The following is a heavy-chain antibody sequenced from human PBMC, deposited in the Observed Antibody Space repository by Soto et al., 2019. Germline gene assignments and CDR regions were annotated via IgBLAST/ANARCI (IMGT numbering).Heavy chain of an antibody. J-gene: IGHJ4*02. CDR1: GYSFTAYY. Sequence: QVQLVQSGAEVKKPGASVTVSCKAPGYSFTAYYMHWVRQAPGQGLEWMGWINPNTGGNNYAQKFQGRVTLTSEASIRTALMELNRLRSDDTAIYYCTRTLRSTVTSLGYWGQGTLVTVSS. CDR2: INPNTGGN. V-gene: IGHV1-2*02. CDR3: TRTLRSTVTSLGY. D-gene: IGHD4-17*01.